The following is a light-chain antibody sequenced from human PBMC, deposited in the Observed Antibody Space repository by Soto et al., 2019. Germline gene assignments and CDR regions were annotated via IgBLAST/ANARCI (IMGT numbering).Light chain of an antibody. CDR1: QSVSSSY. V-gene: IGKV3-20*01. Sequence: EIVLTQSPGILSLSPGERATLSCRASQSVSSSYLAWYQQKPGQAPRLVIHGASSRATGIPDRFSGSGSGTNFILTSSRLEPEDFAVYYCQQYGSSPQYTFGQGTKLEIK. J-gene: IGKJ2*01. CDR3: QQYGSSPQYT. CDR2: GAS.